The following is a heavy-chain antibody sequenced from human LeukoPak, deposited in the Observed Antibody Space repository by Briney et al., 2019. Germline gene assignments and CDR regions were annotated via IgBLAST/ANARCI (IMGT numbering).Heavy chain of an antibody. V-gene: IGHV4-4*07. CDR1: GGSISSYY. D-gene: IGHD3/OR15-3a*01. J-gene: IGHJ4*02. Sequence: SETLSLTCTVSGGSISSYYWSWIRQPAGKELEWIGRIYTGGTTSYNPSLKSRVTISVDTSKNQFSLRLTSVTAADTAVYYCARGGPDWDYYFDFWGQGTLVTVSS. CDR2: IYTGGTT. CDR3: ARGGPDWDYYFDF.